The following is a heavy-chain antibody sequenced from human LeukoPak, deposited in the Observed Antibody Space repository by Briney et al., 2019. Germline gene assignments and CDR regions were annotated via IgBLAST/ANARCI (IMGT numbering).Heavy chain of an antibody. Sequence: GGSLRLSCAASGFTFSSYAMHWVRQAPGKGLEWVAVISYDGSNKYYADSVKGRFTFSRDNSKNTLYLQMNSLRAEDTAVYYCARPLIVVVINDAFDIWGQGTMVTVSS. CDR1: GFTFSSYA. CDR2: ISYDGSNK. V-gene: IGHV3-30-3*01. CDR3: ARPLIVVVINDAFDI. J-gene: IGHJ3*02. D-gene: IGHD3-22*01.